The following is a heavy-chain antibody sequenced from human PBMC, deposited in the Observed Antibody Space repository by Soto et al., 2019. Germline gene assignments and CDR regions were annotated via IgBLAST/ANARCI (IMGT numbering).Heavy chain of an antibody. CDR2: ISDTGSTI. CDR3: ARLSGSYVAKVDY. J-gene: IGHJ4*02. D-gene: IGHD1-26*01. CDR1: GFTFSRYI. V-gene: IGHV3-48*02. Sequence: EVQLVDAGGGLFQPGGSLRLSCAASGFTFSRYIMMWVRQAPGKVLEWVSYISDTGSTIYYADAVEGRFTISRDDVRNSVFLQMNSLRDDDSALYYCARLSGSYVAKVDYWGQGTLLAVST.